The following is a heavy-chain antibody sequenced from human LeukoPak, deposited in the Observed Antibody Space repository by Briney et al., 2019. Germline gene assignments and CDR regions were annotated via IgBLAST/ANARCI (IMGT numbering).Heavy chain of an antibody. J-gene: IGHJ4*02. CDR1: GFTFSSYA. D-gene: IGHD2-2*01. Sequence: GGSLRLSCAASGFTFSSYAMSWVRQAPGKGLEWVSAISGSGGSTYYADSVRGRFTISRDNSKNTLYLQMNSLRAEDTAVYYCAKDGVPATAPSDYWGQGTLVTVSS. CDR2: ISGSGGST. V-gene: IGHV3-23*01. CDR3: AKDGVPATAPSDY.